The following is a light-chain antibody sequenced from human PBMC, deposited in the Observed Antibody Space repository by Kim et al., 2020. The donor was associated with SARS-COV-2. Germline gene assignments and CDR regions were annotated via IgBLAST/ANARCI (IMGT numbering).Light chain of an antibody. V-gene: IGLV3-21*04. CDR2: YDS. J-gene: IGLJ2*01. Sequence: PGKTARSTCGGNNIGSKSVHWYQQRPGQAPVLVIYYDSDRPSGIPERFSGSNSGNTATLTISRVEAGDEADYYCQVWDSSSDHVVFGGGTQLTVL. CDR3: QVWDSSSDHVV. CDR1: NIGSKS.